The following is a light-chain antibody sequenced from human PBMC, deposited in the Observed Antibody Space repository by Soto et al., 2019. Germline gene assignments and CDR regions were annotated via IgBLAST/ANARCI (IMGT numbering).Light chain of an antibody. CDR3: QQYGSSPRYT. J-gene: IGKJ2*01. Sequence: EIVLTQFPDTLSLSPGERATLSCRASQSVRNSYLAWYQQRPGQAPRLLIYGADSRATGIPDRFSGSGSDTDFTLTISRLEPADFAVYYCQQYGSSPRYTFGQGTKLEI. CDR2: GAD. CDR1: QSVRNSY. V-gene: IGKV3-20*01.